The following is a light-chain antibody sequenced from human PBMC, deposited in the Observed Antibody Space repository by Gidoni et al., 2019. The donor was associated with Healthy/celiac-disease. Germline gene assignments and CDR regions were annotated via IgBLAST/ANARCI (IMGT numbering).Light chain of an antibody. CDR3: QQRSNWLT. V-gene: IGKV3-11*01. Sequence: VLTQSPATLSLSPGERATLSCRASQSVSSYLAWYQQKPGQAPRLLIYDASNRATGIPARFSGSGSGTDFTLTISSLEPEDFAVYYCQQRSNWLTFGGGTKVEIK. J-gene: IGKJ4*01. CDR1: QSVSSY. CDR2: DAS.